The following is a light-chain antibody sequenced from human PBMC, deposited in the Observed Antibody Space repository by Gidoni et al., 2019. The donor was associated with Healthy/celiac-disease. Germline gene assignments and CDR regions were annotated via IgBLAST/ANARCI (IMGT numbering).Light chain of an antibody. CDR3: QQRSNWLT. V-gene: IGKV3-11*01. Sequence: VLTQSPATLSLSPGERATLSCRASQSVSSYLAWYQQKPGQAPRLLIYDASNRATGIPARFSGSGSGTDFTLTISSLEPEDFAVYYCQQRSNWLTFGGGTKVEIK. J-gene: IGKJ4*01. CDR1: QSVSSY. CDR2: DAS.